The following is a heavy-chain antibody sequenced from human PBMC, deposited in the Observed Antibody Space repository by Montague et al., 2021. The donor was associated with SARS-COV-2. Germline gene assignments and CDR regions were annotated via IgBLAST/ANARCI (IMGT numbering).Heavy chain of an antibody. CDR3: ASTYGGNSGYYYYYMDV. J-gene: IGHJ6*03. Sequence: TLSLTCTVSGGSISSGGYYWSWIRQHPGKGLEWIGYIYYSGSTYYNPSLKSRVTISVDTSKNQSSLKLSSVTAADTAVYYCASTYGGNSGYYYYYMDVWGKGTTVTVSS. CDR1: GGSISSGGYY. V-gene: IGHV4-31*03. D-gene: IGHD4-23*01. CDR2: IYYSGST.